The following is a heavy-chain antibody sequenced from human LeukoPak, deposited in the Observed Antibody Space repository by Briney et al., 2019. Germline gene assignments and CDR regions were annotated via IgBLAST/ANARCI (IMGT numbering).Heavy chain of an antibody. D-gene: IGHD2-2*01. V-gene: IGHV4-4*02. CDR2: IYHSGST. CDR3: ARGIVVVPASNWFDP. Sequence: GSLRLSCAASGFTFSSYAMSWVRQAPGKGLEWIGEIYHSGSTDYNPSLKSRVTISVDKSKNQFSLKLSSVTAADTAVYYCARGIVVVPASNWFDPWGQGTLVTVSS. CDR1: GFTFSSYAM. J-gene: IGHJ5*02.